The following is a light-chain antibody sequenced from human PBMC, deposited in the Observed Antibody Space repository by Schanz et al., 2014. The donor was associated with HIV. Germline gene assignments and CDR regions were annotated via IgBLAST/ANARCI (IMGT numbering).Light chain of an antibody. CDR3: QQSYSTPRT. CDR2: DAS. CDR1: QDINNY. Sequence: DIQMTQSPSSLSASLGDRVTITCQANQDINNYLNWYQQKPGKAPKLLIYDASNLETGVPSRFSGSGSGTDFTFTISSLQPEDIATYYCQQSYSTPRTFGQGTKVEIK. J-gene: IGKJ1*01. V-gene: IGKV1-33*01.